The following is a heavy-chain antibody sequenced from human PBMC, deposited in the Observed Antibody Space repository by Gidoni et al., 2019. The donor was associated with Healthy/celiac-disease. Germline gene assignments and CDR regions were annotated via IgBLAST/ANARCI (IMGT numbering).Heavy chain of an antibody. D-gene: IGHD6-13*01. V-gene: IGHV3-74*01. CDR1: VFPFSSYW. Sequence: EVQLVESGGGLVQPGGSLRLPCAASVFPFSSYWMHWVRQAPGKGLVWVSRINSDGSSTSYADSVKGRFTISRDNAKNTLYLQMNSLRAEDTAVYYCARYSSSWYRYFDYWGQGTLVTSSS. CDR2: INSDGSST. CDR3: ARYSSSWYRYFDY. J-gene: IGHJ4*02.